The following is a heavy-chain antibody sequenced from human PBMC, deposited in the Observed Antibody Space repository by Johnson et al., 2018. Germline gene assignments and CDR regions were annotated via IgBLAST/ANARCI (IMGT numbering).Heavy chain of an antibody. Sequence: VQLAESGGGVVRPGGSLRLSCAASGFNFDDYGMIWVRQAPGKGLEWVSGISWIGSTTGYADSVKGRLTISRDNAKNSRYLQMNSLRAVDTALYHWSRDKSPGYYDNFDRGGQGTMVTVSS. J-gene: IGHJ3*01. CDR1: GFNFDDYG. CDR3: SRDKSPGYYDNFDR. D-gene: IGHD3-16*01. CDR2: ISWIGSTT. V-gene: IGHV3-20*01.